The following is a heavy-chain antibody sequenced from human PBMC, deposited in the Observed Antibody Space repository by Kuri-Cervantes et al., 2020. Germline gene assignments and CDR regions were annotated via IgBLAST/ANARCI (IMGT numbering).Heavy chain of an antibody. CDR1: GFTFSSYG. Sequence: GESLKISCAASGFTFSSYGMHWVRQAPGKGLEWVAFIRYDGSNKYYADSVKGRFTISRDNSKNTLYLQMNSLRAEDTAVYYCAREVMRRDYYDSSGGRYFDLWGRGTLVTVSS. D-gene: IGHD3-22*01. V-gene: IGHV3-30*02. CDR2: IRYDGSNK. J-gene: IGHJ2*01. CDR3: AREVMRRDYYDSSGGRYFDL.